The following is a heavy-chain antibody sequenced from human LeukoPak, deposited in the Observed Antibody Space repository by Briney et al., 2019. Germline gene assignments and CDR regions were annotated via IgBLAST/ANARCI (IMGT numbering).Heavy chain of an antibody. CDR2: IYWNDDK. J-gene: IGHJ3*02. Sequence: SGPTLVKPTQTLTLTCTFSGFSLSTSGVGVGWIRQPPGKALEWLALIYWNDDKRYSPSLKSRLTITKDTSKNQVVLTMTNMDPVDTATYYCAHGGNQPPRYDAFDIWGQGTMVTVSS. CDR1: GFSLSTSGVG. D-gene: IGHD4-23*01. CDR3: AHGGNQPPRYDAFDI. V-gene: IGHV2-5*01.